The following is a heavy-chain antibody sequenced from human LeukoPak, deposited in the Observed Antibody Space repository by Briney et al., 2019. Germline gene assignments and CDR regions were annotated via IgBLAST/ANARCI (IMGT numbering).Heavy chain of an antibody. V-gene: IGHV4-59*08. CDR1: GASLSSSS. Sequence: SETLSLTCTVSGASLSSSSWTWIRQPPGKGLECIGFIYYSGTAHYHPSLKSRVTISLDTSKNQFSLRLSSVTAADTAVYYRARHLSSGWSDYWGQGTLVTVS. J-gene: IGHJ4*02. CDR2: IYYSGTA. D-gene: IGHD6-19*01. CDR3: ARHLSSGWSDY.